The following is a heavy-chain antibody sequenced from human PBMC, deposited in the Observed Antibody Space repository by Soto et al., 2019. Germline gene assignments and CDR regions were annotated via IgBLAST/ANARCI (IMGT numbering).Heavy chain of an antibody. CDR2: VYIGDTT. CDR1: GFPVRTNY. Sequence: EVQLVESGGGLIQPGGSLRLSCAASGFPVRTNYMSWVRQAPGKGLEWVSVVYIGDTTYYADSVKGRFTISGDTSKNTLSLQMNSLRADDTAVYYCARGGPDSSGYPFGSWGQGTLVTVSS. D-gene: IGHD3-22*01. J-gene: IGHJ4*02. CDR3: ARGGPDSSGYPFGS. V-gene: IGHV3-53*01.